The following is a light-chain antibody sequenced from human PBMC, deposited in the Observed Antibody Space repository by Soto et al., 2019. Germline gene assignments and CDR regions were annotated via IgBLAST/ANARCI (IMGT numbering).Light chain of an antibody. Sequence: QSALTQPRSVSGSPGQSVTISCTGTDTNIGFYNFVSWYQQHPDKAPHLVIYDVNKRPSGVPDRFSGSKSGKTASLTISGLQADDEAAYFCCSYAGTYTYVFGTGTKVTVL. J-gene: IGLJ1*01. CDR1: DTNIGFYNF. V-gene: IGLV2-11*01. CDR2: DVN. CDR3: CSYAGTYTYV.